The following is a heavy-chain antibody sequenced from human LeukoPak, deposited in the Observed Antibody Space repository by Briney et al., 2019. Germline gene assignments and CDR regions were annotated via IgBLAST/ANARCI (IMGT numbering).Heavy chain of an antibody. D-gene: IGHD3-3*01. Sequence: TSETLSLTCAVYGGSFSGYHWSWIRQSPGKGLEWIGEISHTGIASYNPSLKSRVAISVDASKNQFSLRMDSVTAADRAVNDSTGHAIFFFDYWGRGTLVTVSS. V-gene: IGHV4-34*01. CDR1: GGSFSGYH. J-gene: IGHJ4*02. CDR3: TGHAIFFFDY. CDR2: ISHTGIA.